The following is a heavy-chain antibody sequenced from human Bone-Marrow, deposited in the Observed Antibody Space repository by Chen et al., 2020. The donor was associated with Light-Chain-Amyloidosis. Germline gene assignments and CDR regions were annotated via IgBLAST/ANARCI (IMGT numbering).Heavy chain of an antibody. V-gene: IGHV3-7*01. CDR3: ARGGSDSAWYWVY. CDR1: KFAFSDYG. CDR2: IKQDGSEK. Sequence: EVQLVESGGGLVQPGGSLRLSCAASKFAFSDYGMSWVRQAPGKGLEWVANIKQDGSEKFYVDSVKGRFTTSRDNAKNSLYLQMNGLRAEDTAVYYCARGGSDSAWYWVYWGQGTPVTVSS. J-gene: IGHJ4*02. D-gene: IGHD6-19*01.